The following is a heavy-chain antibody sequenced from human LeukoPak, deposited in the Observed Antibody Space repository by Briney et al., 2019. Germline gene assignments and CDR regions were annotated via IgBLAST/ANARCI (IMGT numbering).Heavy chain of an antibody. Sequence: ASVKVSCKVSGYTLTELSMHWVRQAPGKGLEWMGGFDPEDGETIYAQKFQGRVTITADKSTSTAYMELSSLRSEDTAVYYCARAPAVAGTYGMDVWGQGTTVTVSS. D-gene: IGHD6-19*01. CDR3: ARAPAVAGTYGMDV. J-gene: IGHJ6*02. CDR1: GYTLTELS. V-gene: IGHV1-24*01. CDR2: FDPEDGET.